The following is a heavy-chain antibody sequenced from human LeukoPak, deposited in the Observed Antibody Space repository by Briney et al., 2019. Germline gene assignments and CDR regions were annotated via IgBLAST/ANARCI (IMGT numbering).Heavy chain of an antibody. V-gene: IGHV4-34*01. J-gene: IGHJ6*02. Sequence: SETLSLTCAVYGGSFSGYYWSWIRQPPGKGLEWIGEINHSGSTNYNPSLKSRVTISVDTSKNQFSLKLSSVTAADTAVYYCARGHAPPKPYYYYYYRMDVWGQGTTVTVSS. CDR2: INHSGST. CDR3: ARGHAPPKPYYYYYYRMDV. CDR1: GGSFSGYY.